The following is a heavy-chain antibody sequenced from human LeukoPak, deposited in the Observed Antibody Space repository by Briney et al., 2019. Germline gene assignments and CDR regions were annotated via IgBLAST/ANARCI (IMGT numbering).Heavy chain of an antibody. V-gene: IGHV1-2*04. J-gene: IGHJ3*02. CDR1: GYTFNGYY. Sequence: ASVKVSCKASGYTFNGYYIYWVRQAPGQGLEWMGWINPNSGGTNYAQKFQGWVTMTRDTSISTAYMELSSLRSEDTAVYYCARERNDFWSGRADDAFDIWGQGTMVTVSS. CDR3: ARERNDFWSGRADDAFDI. D-gene: IGHD3-3*01. CDR2: INPNSGGT.